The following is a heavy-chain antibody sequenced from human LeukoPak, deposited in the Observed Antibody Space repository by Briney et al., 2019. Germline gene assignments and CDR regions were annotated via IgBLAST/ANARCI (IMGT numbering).Heavy chain of an antibody. D-gene: IGHD3-22*01. CDR1: GGSISSSSYS. V-gene: IGHV4-39*01. CDR2: IYYSGST. J-gene: IGHJ4*02. CDR3: ASQGLLYDSSGQIDY. Sequence: PSETLSLTCTVSGGSISSSSYSWGWIRQPPGKGLEWIGSIYYSGSTYYNPSLKSRVTISVDTSKNQFSLKLSSVTAADTAVYYCASQGLLYDSSGQIDYWGQGTLVTVSS.